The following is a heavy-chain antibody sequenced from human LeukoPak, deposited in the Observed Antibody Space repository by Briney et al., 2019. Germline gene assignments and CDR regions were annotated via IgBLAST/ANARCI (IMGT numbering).Heavy chain of an antibody. V-gene: IGHV3-7*01. CDR3: ARPRPGWSSVMPYFDY. CDR1: GFTFSNYW. Sequence: PGGSLTLSCAASGFTFSNYWMSWVRQAPGKGLEWVANIKHDGTDKYYVDSVKGRFTISRDNAKNSLFLQMNSLRAEDTAVYYCARPRPGWSSVMPYFDYWGQGTLVTVSS. CDR2: IKHDGTDK. J-gene: IGHJ4*02. D-gene: IGHD3-16*01.